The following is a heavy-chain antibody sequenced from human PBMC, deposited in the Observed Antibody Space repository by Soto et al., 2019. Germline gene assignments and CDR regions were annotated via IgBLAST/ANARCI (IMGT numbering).Heavy chain of an antibody. CDR1: GYTFTRSG. D-gene: IGHD5-12*01. CDR3: AEEGVDPYYYYGMDV. CDR2: ISTYNGDT. V-gene: IGHV1-18*01. J-gene: IGHJ6*02. Sequence: ASVKVSCKASGYTFTRSGISWVRQAPGQGLEWMGWISTYNGDTNYAQTFQGRVTMTTDTSTSTVHMEVRSLRSDDTAVYYCAEEGVDPYYYYGMDVWGQGTPVTVSS.